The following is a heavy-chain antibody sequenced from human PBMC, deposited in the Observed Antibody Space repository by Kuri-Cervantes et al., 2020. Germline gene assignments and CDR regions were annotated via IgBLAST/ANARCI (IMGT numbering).Heavy chain of an antibody. CDR1: GYALTELS. CDR2: FDPEDGET. V-gene: IGHV1-24*01. J-gene: IGHJ5*02. D-gene: IGHD1-20*01. CDR3: ARDLYNWNDGGWFDP. Sequence: ASVKVSCKVSGYALTELSMHWVRQAPGKGLEWMGGFDPEDGETIYAQKFQGRVTMTEDTSTDTAYMELSSLRSEDTAVYYCARDLYNWNDGGWFDPWGQGTLVTVSS.